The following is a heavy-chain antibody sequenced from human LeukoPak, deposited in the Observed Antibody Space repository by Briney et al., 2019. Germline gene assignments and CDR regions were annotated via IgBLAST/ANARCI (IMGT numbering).Heavy chain of an antibody. CDR1: GFTFSLYA. CDR3: AKDPGTYYGDYDY. J-gene: IGHJ4*02. Sequence: SGGSLRLSCAASGFTFSLYAMSWVRQAPGKGLEWVSAISGSGNITYSADSVQGRFTISRDNSKNTLYLQMNSLRAEDTAVYYCAKDPGTYYGDYDYWGQGTLVTVSS. V-gene: IGHV3-23*01. CDR2: ISGSGNIT. D-gene: IGHD4-17*01.